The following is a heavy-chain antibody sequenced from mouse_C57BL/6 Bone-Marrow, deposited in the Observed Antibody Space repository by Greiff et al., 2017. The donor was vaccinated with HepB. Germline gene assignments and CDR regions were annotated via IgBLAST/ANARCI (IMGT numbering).Heavy chain of an antibody. CDR1: GYTFTSYW. CDR3: ARWLLLYYAMDY. J-gene: IGHJ4*01. CDR2: INPSNGGT. D-gene: IGHD2-3*01. V-gene: IGHV1-53*01. Sequence: VQLQQPGTELVKPGASVKLSCKASGYTFTSYWMHWVKQRPGQGLEWIGNINPSNGGTNYNEKFKSKATLTVDKSSSTAYMQLSSLTSEDSAVYYSARWLLLYYAMDYWGQGTSVTVSS.